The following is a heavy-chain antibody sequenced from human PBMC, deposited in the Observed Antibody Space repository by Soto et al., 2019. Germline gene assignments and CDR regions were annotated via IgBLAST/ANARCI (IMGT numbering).Heavy chain of an antibody. CDR1: GGSISSGGYY. CDR2: IYYSGRT. CDR3: ARSIDIVLVPAAMNYYHGMDV. D-gene: IGHD2-2*01. V-gene: IGHV4-31*03. J-gene: IGHJ6*02. Sequence: PSETLFLTCTVSGGSISSGGYYWNWIRQHPGKGLEWIGYIYYSGRTYYNPSLKSRVTISVDTSKNRFSLKLSSVTAADTAVYYCARSIDIVLVPAAMNYYHGMDVWGQGTTVT.